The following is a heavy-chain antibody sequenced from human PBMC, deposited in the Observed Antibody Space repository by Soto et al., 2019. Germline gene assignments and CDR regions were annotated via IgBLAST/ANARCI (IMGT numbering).Heavy chain of an antibody. D-gene: IGHD3-10*01. V-gene: IGHV3-33*01. CDR3: ARDGLLWFGELLFGPFHY. CDR2: IWYDGSNK. Sequence: QVQLVESGGGVVQPGRSLRLSCAASGFTFSSYGMHWVRQAPGKGLEWVAVIWYDGSNKYYADSVKGRFTISRDNSKNRVYLQMNSLRAEDTAVYYCARDGLLWFGELLFGPFHYWGQGTLVTVSS. J-gene: IGHJ4*02. CDR1: GFTFSSYG.